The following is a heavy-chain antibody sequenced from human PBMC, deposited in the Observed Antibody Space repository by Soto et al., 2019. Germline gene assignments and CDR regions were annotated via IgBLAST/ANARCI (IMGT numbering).Heavy chain of an antibody. CDR1: GGSISSGGYY. CDR2: VHDTGSS. CDR3: ARSHMVTTGLYFDF. J-gene: IGHJ4*01. D-gene: IGHD1-1*01. V-gene: IGHV4-31*03. Sequence: KSSETLSLICNVSGGSISSGGYYWTWIRQHPVRGLEWIGYVHDTGSSFYHPSLKSRVTISLETSKIQFSLNLRSVTAADTADYYSARSHMVTTGLYFDFWGHGTQVTVSS.